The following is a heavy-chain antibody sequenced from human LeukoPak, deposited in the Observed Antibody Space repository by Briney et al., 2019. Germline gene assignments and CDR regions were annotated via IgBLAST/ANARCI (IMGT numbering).Heavy chain of an antibody. CDR3: AREGSLAFDP. CDR2: IRVYNGNT. V-gene: IGHV1-18*01. CDR1: GYTFPNHG. Sequence: ASVKVSCKASGYTFPNHGFSWVRQAPGQGLEWMGWIRVYNGNTNYAQNFQGRVTMTTDTSTSTAYMELRSLRSDDTAVYYCAREGSLAFDPWGQGTLVTVSS. J-gene: IGHJ5*02.